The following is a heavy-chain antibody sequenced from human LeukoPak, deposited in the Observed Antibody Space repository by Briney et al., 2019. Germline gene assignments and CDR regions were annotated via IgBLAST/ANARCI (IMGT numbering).Heavy chain of an antibody. Sequence: ASVKVSCKASGGTFRSYVISWVRQATGQGLEWMGWMNPNSGNTGYAQKLQGRVTMTTDTSTSTAYMELRSLRSDDTAVYYCARESGSYYYFDYWGQGTLVTVSS. CDR2: MNPNSGNT. CDR1: GGTFRSYV. D-gene: IGHD1-26*01. J-gene: IGHJ4*02. CDR3: ARESGSYYYFDY. V-gene: IGHV1-18*01.